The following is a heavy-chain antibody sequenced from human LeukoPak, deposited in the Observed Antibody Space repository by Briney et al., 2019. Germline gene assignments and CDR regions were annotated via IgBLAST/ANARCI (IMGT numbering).Heavy chain of an antibody. J-gene: IGHJ4*02. CDR3: ARGVIAAAGTFDY. V-gene: IGHV4-31*03. CDR1: GGXISSGGYY. D-gene: IGHD6-13*01. CDR2: IYYSGST. Sequence: SQTLSLTCTVSGGXISSGGYYWSWIRQHPGKGLEWIGYIYYSGSTYYNPSLKSRVTISVDTSKNQFSLKLSSVTAADTAVYYCARGVIAAAGTFDYWGQGTLVTVSS.